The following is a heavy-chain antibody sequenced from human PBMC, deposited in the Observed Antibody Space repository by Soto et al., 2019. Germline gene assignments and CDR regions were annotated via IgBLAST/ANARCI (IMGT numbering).Heavy chain of an antibody. CDR1: GYSFTSYW. J-gene: IGHJ4*02. D-gene: IGHD6-6*01. CDR3: VRHFGRSSYLDS. Sequence: PGESLKISCKASGYSFTSYWISWVRQMPGKGLEWMGRIDPTDSYTNYGPSFQGHVTMSVDKSVTTAYLQWSSLKASDTAMYYCVRHFGRSSYLDSWGQGTLVTVSS. V-gene: IGHV5-10-1*01. CDR2: IDPTDSYT.